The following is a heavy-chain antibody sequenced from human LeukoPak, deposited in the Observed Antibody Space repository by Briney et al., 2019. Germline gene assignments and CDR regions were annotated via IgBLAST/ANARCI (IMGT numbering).Heavy chain of an antibody. CDR3: ARHGGPDIVVVPAAIPYYFYGMNV. V-gene: IGHV5-51*01. CDR1: GYTFTTYW. Sequence: LGESLKISCKTSGYTFTTYWIAWVRQMPGKGLDWMGIIYPGDSDTRYSPSFQGQVTISADRSLSTAYLQWSSLKASDTAMYYCARHGGPDIVVVPAAIPYYFYGMNVWGQGTTVTVSS. J-gene: IGHJ6*02. D-gene: IGHD2-2*01. CDR2: IYPGDSDT.